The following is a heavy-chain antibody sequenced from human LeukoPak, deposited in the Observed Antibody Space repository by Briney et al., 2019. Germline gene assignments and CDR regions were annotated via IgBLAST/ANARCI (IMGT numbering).Heavy chain of an antibody. D-gene: IGHD2-15*01. CDR2: ISSSSSYI. CDR3: ARAYRSGENDAFDI. V-gene: IGHV3-21*01. J-gene: IGHJ3*02. Sequence: GGSLRLSRAASGFTFSSYSMNWVRQAPGKGLEWVSSISSSSSYIYYADSVKGRFTISRDNAKNSLYLQMNSLRAEDTAVYYCARAYRSGENDAFDIWGQGTMVTVSS. CDR1: GFTFSSYS.